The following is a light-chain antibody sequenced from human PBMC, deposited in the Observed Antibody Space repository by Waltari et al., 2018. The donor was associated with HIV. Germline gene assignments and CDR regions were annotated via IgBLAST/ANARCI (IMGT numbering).Light chain of an antibody. CDR1: KNVNKW. V-gene: IGKV1-5*03. Sequence: DIQLTQSPSTLSASVGDRVTITCRAIKNVNKWLAWYQQKPVKAPTLLIYKASSLKSGVPSRFSGSGSGTEFTLTISSLQPDDCATYYCQHYDSYSCTFGQGTKVEIK. J-gene: IGKJ2*02. CDR2: KAS. CDR3: QHYDSYSCT.